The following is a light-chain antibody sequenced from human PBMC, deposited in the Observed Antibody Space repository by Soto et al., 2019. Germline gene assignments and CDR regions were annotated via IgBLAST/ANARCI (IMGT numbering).Light chain of an antibody. V-gene: IGKV3-20*01. Sequence: EVVVTQSTATRSVSQGERATLSCRASQSVSSNLAWYQQKPGQAPRLLIYGASSRATGIPDRFSGSGSGTDFTLTISRLEPEDFAVYYCQQYGSSPPWTFGQGTKVAIK. CDR3: QQYGSSPPWT. CDR1: QSVSSN. J-gene: IGKJ1*01. CDR2: GAS.